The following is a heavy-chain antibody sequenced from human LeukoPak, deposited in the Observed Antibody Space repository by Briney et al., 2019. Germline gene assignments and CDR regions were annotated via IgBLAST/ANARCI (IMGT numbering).Heavy chain of an antibody. CDR2: ISNTGSDT. D-gene: IGHD6-19*01. CDR1: GFTFSDYY. Sequence: PGGSLRLSCAASGFTFSDYYMTWIRQAPGTGLEWVAYISNTGSDTNYADPVKGRFTISRDNAKNTLYLQMNSLRVEDTAVYYCARDYRDSSGRRGDAFDIWGQGTMVTVSS. V-gene: IGHV3-11*06. J-gene: IGHJ3*02. CDR3: ARDYRDSSGRRGDAFDI.